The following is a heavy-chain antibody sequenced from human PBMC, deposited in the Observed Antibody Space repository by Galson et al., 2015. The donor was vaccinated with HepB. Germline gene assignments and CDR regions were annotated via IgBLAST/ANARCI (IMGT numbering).Heavy chain of an antibody. CDR3: ARVITFGGVIVETYYYYMDV. J-gene: IGHJ6*03. V-gene: IGHV1-2*06. Sequence: SVKVSCKASGYTFTGYYMHWVRQAPGQGLEWMGRINPNSGGTNYAQKFQGRFTMTRDTSISTAYMELSRLRSDDTAVYYCARVITFGGVIVETYYYYMDVWGKGTTVTVSS. D-gene: IGHD3-16*02. CDR1: GYTFTGYY. CDR2: INPNSGGT.